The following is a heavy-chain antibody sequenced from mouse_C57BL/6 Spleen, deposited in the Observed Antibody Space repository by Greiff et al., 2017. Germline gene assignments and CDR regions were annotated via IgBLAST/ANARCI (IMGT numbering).Heavy chain of an antibody. CDR1: GYAFSSYW. Sequence: QVQLQQSGAELVKPGASVTISCKASGYAFSSYWMNWVKQRPGKGLVWIGQIYPGDGDTNYNGKFKGKATLTADKSSSTAYMQLSSLTSEDSAVYFCARAGTYYSNLGDYFDYWGQGTTLTVSS. D-gene: IGHD2-5*01. CDR2: IYPGDGDT. J-gene: IGHJ2*01. V-gene: IGHV1-80*01. CDR3: ARAGTYYSNLGDYFDY.